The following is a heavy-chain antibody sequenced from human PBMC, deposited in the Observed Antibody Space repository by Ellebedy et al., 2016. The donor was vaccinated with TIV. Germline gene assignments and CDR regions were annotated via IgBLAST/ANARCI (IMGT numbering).Heavy chain of an antibody. CDR1: GFGFSNYA. CDR3: TRDHFGIAETAMPHDS. CDR2: ISFDGSDT. J-gene: IGHJ4*02. V-gene: IGHV3-30*01. D-gene: IGHD2-2*01. Sequence: GESLKISCAASGFGFSNYAMHWVRQAPGRGLEWVAVISFDGSDTFYADSVKGRFTVSRDNSNNTLFLRMTGLRPDDTAVFYCTRDHFGIAETAMPHDSWGQGIHVTVSS.